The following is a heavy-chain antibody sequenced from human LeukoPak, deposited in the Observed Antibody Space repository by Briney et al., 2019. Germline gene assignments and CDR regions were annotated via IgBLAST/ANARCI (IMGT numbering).Heavy chain of an antibody. Sequence: GGSLRLSCVVSGFSVSNNYIIWVRQAPGNGLERVSVIYGDGRTSHSASVRGRFTISRDNSKNTLYLQMNSLRAEDTAVYYCARDHLATVVYVFDYWGQGTLVTVSS. CDR1: GFSVSNNY. CDR3: ARDHLATVVYVFDY. D-gene: IGHD4-23*01. CDR2: IYGDGRT. V-gene: IGHV3-66*02. J-gene: IGHJ4*02.